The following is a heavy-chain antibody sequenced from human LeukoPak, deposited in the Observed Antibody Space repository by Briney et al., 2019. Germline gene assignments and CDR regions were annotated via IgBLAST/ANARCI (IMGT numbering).Heavy chain of an antibody. V-gene: IGHV4-59*01. J-gene: IGHJ4*02. CDR1: GASITSYY. D-gene: IGHD3-10*01. CDR2: IYYSGST. CDR3: ARVSSYYGSGSYYNAHDFDY. Sequence: SETLSLTCTVSGASITSYYWSWIRQPPGKGLEWIGYIYYSGSTNYNPSLKSRVTISVDTSKNQFSLKLSSVTAADTAVYYCARVSSYYGSGSYYNAHDFDYWGQGTLVTVSS.